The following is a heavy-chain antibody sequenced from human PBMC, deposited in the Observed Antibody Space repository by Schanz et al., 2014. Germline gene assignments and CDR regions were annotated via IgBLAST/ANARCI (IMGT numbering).Heavy chain of an antibody. V-gene: IGHV3-30*04. CDR3: ARQRSYFYAMDV. J-gene: IGHJ6*02. CDR2: ISYDGNNK. Sequence: QVQLVESGGGVVQPGRSLRLSCAASGFTFSSYAMHWVRQAPGKGLEWVALISYDGNNKYYADSVKGRFTISRDNSKNTLYLQMNSLRAEDTAVYYCARQRSYFYAMDVWGQGTTVTVSS. CDR1: GFTFSSYA.